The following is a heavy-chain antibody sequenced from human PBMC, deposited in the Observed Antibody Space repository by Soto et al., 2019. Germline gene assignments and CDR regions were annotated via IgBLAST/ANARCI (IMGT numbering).Heavy chain of an antibody. J-gene: IGHJ4*03. Sequence: QVQLVQSGGEVKKPGASVRVSCKASGYTFTNYYIHWVRQAPGQGLESMGVINPTGGRASYAPKFQGRVTLTRDTSTSTAYMELSSLRSDDTAVYFCSRLTTMVREINDDPFDFWGQGTLVTVSS. CDR2: INPTGGRA. CDR1: GYTFTNYY. D-gene: IGHD3-10*01. V-gene: IGHV1-46*03. CDR3: SRLTTMVREINDDPFDF.